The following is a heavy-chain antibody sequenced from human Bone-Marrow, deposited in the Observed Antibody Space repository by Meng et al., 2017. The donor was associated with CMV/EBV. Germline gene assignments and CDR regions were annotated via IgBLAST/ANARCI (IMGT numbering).Heavy chain of an antibody. CDR1: GYTFTSYG. CDR3: ARGNDYGEPYYYYGMDV. D-gene: IGHD4-17*01. CDR2: ISAYNGNT. V-gene: IGHV1-18*01. Sequence: ASVKVSCKASGYTFTSYGISWVRQAPGQGLEWMGWISAYNGNTNYAQKLQGRVTMTTDTSTSTAYMELRSPRSDDTAVYYCARGNDYGEPYYYYGMDVWGQGTTVTVSS. J-gene: IGHJ6*02.